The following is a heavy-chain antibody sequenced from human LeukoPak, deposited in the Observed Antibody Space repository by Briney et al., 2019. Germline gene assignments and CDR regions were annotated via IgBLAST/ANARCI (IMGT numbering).Heavy chain of an antibody. CDR2: ISSSSSTI. CDR3: ARAGDDYGDYFYSY. Sequence: PGGSLRLSCAASGFTFSSYSMNWVRQAPGKGLEWVSYISSSSSTIYYADSVKGRFTISRDNAKNSLYLQMNSLRAEDTAVYYCARAGDDYGDYFYSYWGQGTLVPVSS. J-gene: IGHJ4*02. CDR1: GFTFSSYS. D-gene: IGHD4-17*01. V-gene: IGHV3-48*01.